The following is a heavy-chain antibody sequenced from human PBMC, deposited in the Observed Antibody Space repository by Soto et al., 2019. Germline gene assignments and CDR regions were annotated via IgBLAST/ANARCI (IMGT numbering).Heavy chain of an antibody. CDR3: ARDGRIPMVGVVPYDAFDI. J-gene: IGHJ3*02. V-gene: IGHV3-33*01. D-gene: IGHD3-10*01. CDR2: IWYDGNNK. CDR1: GFTFSSYG. Sequence: QVQLVESGGGVVQPGRSLRLSCAASGFTFSSYGMHWVRQAPGKGLECVAVIWYDGNNKYYADSVKGRFTISRDNSKNSVYLKINSLRAEDTAVYYCARDGRIPMVGVVPYDAFDIWAKGTMVTVSS.